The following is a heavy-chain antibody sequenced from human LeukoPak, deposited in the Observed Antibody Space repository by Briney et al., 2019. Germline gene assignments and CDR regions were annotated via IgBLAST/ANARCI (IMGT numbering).Heavy chain of an antibody. D-gene: IGHD6-25*01. CDR2: ISRGSSTI. CDR3: ARVVAAGTYYFDF. J-gene: IGHJ4*02. V-gene: IGHV3-48*02. Sequence: GGSLRLSCVASGFTLSSYSMNWVRQAPGKGLEWVSYISRGSSTIYYADSVQGRFTISRDNAKNSLYLQMNSLRDEDTAVYYCARVVAAGTYYFDFWGQGTLVTVSS. CDR1: GFTLSSYS.